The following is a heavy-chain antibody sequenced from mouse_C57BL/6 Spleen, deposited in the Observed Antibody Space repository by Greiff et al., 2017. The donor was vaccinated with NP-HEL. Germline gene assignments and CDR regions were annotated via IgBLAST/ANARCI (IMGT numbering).Heavy chain of an antibody. CDR3: TRDRYYGSSRDAMDY. Sequence: EVKLMESGEGLVKPGGSLKLSCAASGFTFSSYAMSWVRQTPEKRLEWVAYISSGGDYIYYADTVKGRFTISRDNARNTLYLQMSSLKSEDTAMYYCTRDRYYGSSRDAMDYWGQGTSVTVSS. CDR1: GFTFSSYA. V-gene: IGHV5-9-1*02. J-gene: IGHJ4*01. CDR2: ISSGGDYI. D-gene: IGHD1-1*01.